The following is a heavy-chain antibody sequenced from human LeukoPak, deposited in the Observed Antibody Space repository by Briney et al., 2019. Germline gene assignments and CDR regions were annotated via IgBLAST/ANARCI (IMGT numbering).Heavy chain of an antibody. V-gene: IGHV3-21*01. D-gene: IGHD3-9*01. J-gene: IGHJ4*02. CDR3: ARESDSDILTGYYLDY. CDR1: GFTFSSYS. CDR2: ISSSSSYI. Sequence: GGSLRLSCAASGFTFSSYSMNWVRQAPGKGLEWVSSISSSSSYIYYADSVKGRFTISRDNAKNSLYLQMNSLRAEDTAVYYCARESDSDILTGYYLDYWGRGTLVTVSS.